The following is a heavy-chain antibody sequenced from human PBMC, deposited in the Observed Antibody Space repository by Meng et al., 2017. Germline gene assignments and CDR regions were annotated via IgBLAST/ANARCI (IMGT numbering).Heavy chain of an antibody. J-gene: IGHJ5*02. Sequence: SETLSLTCTVSGGSIFNYYWSWIRQPPGKGLEWIGYIYNSGSTNYNPSLESRVIISVDTSKSQFSLRMSSVTAADTAVYYCARVGGYSGGWYGASWGQGTLVTVSS. CDR2: IYNSGST. V-gene: IGHV4-59*01. D-gene: IGHD6-19*01. CDR1: GGSIFNYY. CDR3: ARVGGYSGGWYGAS.